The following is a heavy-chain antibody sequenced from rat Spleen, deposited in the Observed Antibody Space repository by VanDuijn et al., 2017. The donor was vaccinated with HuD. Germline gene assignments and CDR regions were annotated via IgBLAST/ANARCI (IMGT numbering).Heavy chain of an antibody. CDR1: GFTFGDFY. Sequence: EVQLVESDGGLVQPGRSLKLSCAASGFTFGDFYMAWVRQAPTQGLEWVASISYDGGSTFYRDSVKGRFTISRDDATSSLYLQMDSLRSEDTATYYCTTGIQPRHWGQGVMVTVSS. V-gene: IGHV5-20*01. J-gene: IGHJ2*01. CDR3: TTGIQPRH. CDR2: ISYDGGST. D-gene: IGHD1-5*01.